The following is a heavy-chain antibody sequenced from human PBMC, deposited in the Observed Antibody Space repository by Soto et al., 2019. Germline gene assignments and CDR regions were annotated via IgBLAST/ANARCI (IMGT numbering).Heavy chain of an antibody. CDR3: ARVTPYLDPVRDDSSGFWFDP. CDR2: IYYSGST. Sequence: QVQLQESGPGLVKPSQTLSLTCTVSGGSISSGGYYWSWIRQHPGKGLEWIGYIYYSGSTYYNPSLKSRVTISVDTSKNQFSLKLSSVTAADTAVYYCARVTPYLDPVRDDSSGFWFDPWGQGTLVTVSS. V-gene: IGHV4-31*03. J-gene: IGHJ5*02. CDR1: GGSISSGGYY. D-gene: IGHD3-22*01.